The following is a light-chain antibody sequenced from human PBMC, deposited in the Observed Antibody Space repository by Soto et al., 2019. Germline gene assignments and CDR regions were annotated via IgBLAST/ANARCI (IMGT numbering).Light chain of an antibody. V-gene: IGKV3-20*01. CDR1: QSVSSN. CDR3: QQYGSSPVT. Sequence: EIVMTQSPATLSVSPGERATLSCRASQSVSSNLAWYQQKPGQAPRLLIYGASNRATGIPDRFSGSGSGTDFTLTISRLEPEDFAVYYCQQYGSSPVTFGGGTKVDIK. CDR2: GAS. J-gene: IGKJ4*01.